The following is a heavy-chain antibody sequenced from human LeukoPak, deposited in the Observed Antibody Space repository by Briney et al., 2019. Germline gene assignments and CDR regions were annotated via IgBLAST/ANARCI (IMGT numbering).Heavy chain of an antibody. CDR1: GGSISNYY. Sequence: TSETLSLTCTVSGGSISNYYWSWIRQPPGKGLEWIGEINHSGSTNYNPSLKSRVTISVDTSKNQFSLKLSSVTAADTAVYYCARTGSAEDYWGQGTLVTVSS. CDR3: ARTGSAEDY. D-gene: IGHD1-1*01. J-gene: IGHJ4*02. CDR2: INHSGST. V-gene: IGHV4-34*01.